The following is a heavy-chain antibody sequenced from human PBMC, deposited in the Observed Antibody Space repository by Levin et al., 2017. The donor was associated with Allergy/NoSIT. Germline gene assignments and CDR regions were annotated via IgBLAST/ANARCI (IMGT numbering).Heavy chain of an antibody. CDR2: IYYTGST. Sequence: SETLSLTCTVSGGSISSYYWTWIRQPPGKGLEWIGYIYYTGSTDYNPSLKSRATISVDTSKDQFSLKLNSVTAADTAVYYCARAMVVRGVTSLGPFDYWGQGTLVTVSS. CDR1: GGSISSYY. J-gene: IGHJ4*02. V-gene: IGHV4-59*01. D-gene: IGHD3-10*01. CDR3: ARAMVVRGVTSLGPFDY.